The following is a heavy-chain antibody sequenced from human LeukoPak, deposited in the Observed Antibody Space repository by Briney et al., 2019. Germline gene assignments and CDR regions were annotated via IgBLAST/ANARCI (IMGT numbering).Heavy chain of an antibody. J-gene: IGHJ4*02. CDR2: IDPSDSET. V-gene: IGHV5-51*01. D-gene: IGHD5-18*01. CDR3: ARQTAMGRSGDY. CDR1: GYSFTSYW. Sequence: PGESLKISCKASGYSFTSYWIGWVRQMPGKGLEWMGIIDPSDSETRYTPSFRGQVTISADKSLSTAYLQWNSLKASDTAMYYCARQTAMGRSGDYWGQGTLLTVSS.